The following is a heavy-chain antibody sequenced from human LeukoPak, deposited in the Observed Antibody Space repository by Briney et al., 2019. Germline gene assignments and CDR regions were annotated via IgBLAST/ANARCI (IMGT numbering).Heavy chain of an antibody. CDR2: IYYSGST. CDR3: ARAGYTSGDYYYGMDV. D-gene: IGHD6-19*01. J-gene: IGHJ6*02. CDR1: GGSISSYY. V-gene: IGHV4-59*08. Sequence: SETLSLTCTVSGGSISSYYWSWIRQPPGKGLEWIGYIYYSGSTNYNPSLKSRVTISVDTSKNQFSLKLSSVTAADTAVYYCARAGYTSGDYYYGMDVWGQGTTVTVSS.